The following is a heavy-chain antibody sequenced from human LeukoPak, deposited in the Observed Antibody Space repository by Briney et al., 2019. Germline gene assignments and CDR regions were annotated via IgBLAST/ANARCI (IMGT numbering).Heavy chain of an antibody. CDR1: GYSISSGYY. CDR3: AREDYYDSSGSIFDY. V-gene: IGHV4-38-2*02. CDR2: VYYSGST. D-gene: IGHD3-22*01. J-gene: IGHJ4*02. Sequence: SSETLSLTCTVSGYSISSGYYWSWIRQPPGKGLEWIGYVYYSGSTNYNPSLKSRVTISVDTSKNQFSLKLRSVTAADTAVYYCAREDYYDSSGSIFDYWGQGTLVTVSS.